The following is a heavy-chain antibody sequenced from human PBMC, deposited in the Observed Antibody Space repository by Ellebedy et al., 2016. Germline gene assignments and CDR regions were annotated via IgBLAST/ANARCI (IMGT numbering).Heavy chain of an antibody. CDR3: ARGRGSTSSLDY. Sequence: ASVKVSXKASRYTFTSYDINWVRQATGQGLEWMGWMNPNSGNTGYAQKFQGRVTMTRNTSISTAYMELSSLISEDTAVYYCARGRGSTSSLDYWGQGTLVTVSS. CDR2: MNPNSGNT. J-gene: IGHJ4*02. V-gene: IGHV1-8*01. D-gene: IGHD6-6*01. CDR1: RYTFTSYD.